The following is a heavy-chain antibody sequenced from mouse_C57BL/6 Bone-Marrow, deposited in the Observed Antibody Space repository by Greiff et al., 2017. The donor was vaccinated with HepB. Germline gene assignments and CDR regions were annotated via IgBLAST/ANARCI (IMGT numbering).Heavy chain of an antibody. Sequence: QVQLQQPGAELVRPGSSVKLSCKASGYTFTSYWMHWVKQRPIQGLEWIGNIDPSDSETHYNQKFKDKATLTVDKSSSTAYMQLSSLTSEDSAVYYCARRRGQGPFFDYWGQGTTLTVSS. J-gene: IGHJ2*01. V-gene: IGHV1-52*01. CDR2: IDPSDSET. CDR3: ARRRGQGPFFDY. CDR1: GYTFTSYW.